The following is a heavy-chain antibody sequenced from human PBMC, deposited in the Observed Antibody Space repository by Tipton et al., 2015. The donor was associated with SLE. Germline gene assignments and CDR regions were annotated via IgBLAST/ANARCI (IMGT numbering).Heavy chain of an antibody. D-gene: IGHD3-16*01. CDR1: GYSISSGYY. CDR3: ARGGLGYGMDV. CDR2: INHSGST. J-gene: IGHJ6*02. Sequence: TLSLTCAVSGYSISSGYYWSWIRQPPGKGLEWIGEINHSGSTNYNPSLKSRVTISVDTSKNQFSLKLSSVTAADTAVYYCARGGLGYGMDVWGQGTTVTVSS. V-gene: IGHV4-38-2*01.